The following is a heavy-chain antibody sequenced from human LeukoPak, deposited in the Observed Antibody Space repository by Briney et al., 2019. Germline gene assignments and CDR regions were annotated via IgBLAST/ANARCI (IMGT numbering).Heavy chain of an antibody. CDR3: ARASRDAFDI. J-gene: IGHJ3*02. Sequence: PSETLSLTCTVSYGSISIYYWSWIRQPPGKELEWIGNIHYLGSTNYNPSLKSRVTISVDTSRNQFSLKLSSVTAADKALYYCARASRDAFDIWGQGTMVTVSS. V-gene: IGHV4-59*01. CDR1: YGSISIYY. CDR2: IHYLGST.